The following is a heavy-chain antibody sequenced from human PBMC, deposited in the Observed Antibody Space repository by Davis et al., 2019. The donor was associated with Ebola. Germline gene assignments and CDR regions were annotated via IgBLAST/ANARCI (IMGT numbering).Heavy chain of an antibody. CDR2: INAGNGNT. J-gene: IGHJ4*02. D-gene: IGHD6-19*01. Sequence: AASVKVSCKASGYTFTSYAMHWVRQAPGQRLEWMGWINAGNGNTKYSQKFQGRVTITRDTSASTAYMELSSLRSENTAVYYCARDRVYSSGFDYWGQGTLVTDSS. V-gene: IGHV1-3*01. CDR1: GYTFTSYA. CDR3: ARDRVYSSGFDY.